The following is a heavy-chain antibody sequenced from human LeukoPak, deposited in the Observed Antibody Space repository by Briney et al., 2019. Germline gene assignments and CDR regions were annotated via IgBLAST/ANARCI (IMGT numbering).Heavy chain of an antibody. CDR3: ASITTFGVVLDY. V-gene: IGHV4-39*01. CDR1: GGSISSSSYY. D-gene: IGHD3-3*01. Sequence: SETLSLTCTVSGGSISSSSYYWGWIRQPPGKGLEWIGSIYYSGSTYYNPSLKSRVTISVDTSKNQFSLKLSSVTAADTAVYYCASITTFGVVLDYWGQGTLVTVSS. J-gene: IGHJ4*02. CDR2: IYYSGST.